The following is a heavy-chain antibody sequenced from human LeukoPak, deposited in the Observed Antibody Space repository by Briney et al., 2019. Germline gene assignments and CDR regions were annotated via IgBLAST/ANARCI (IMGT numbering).Heavy chain of an antibody. Sequence: ASVKVSCKASGYTFTSYYMHWVRQAPGQGLEWMGIINPSGGSTSCAQKFQGRVTMTRDTSTSTVYMELSSLRSEDTAVYYCARGHCSSTSCYLNWFDPWGQGTLVTVSS. V-gene: IGHV1-46*01. CDR3: ARGHCSSTSCYLNWFDP. CDR2: INPSGGST. CDR1: GYTFTSYY. J-gene: IGHJ5*02. D-gene: IGHD2-2*01.